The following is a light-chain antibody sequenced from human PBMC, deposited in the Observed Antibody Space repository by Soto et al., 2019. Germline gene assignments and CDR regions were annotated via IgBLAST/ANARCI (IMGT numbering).Light chain of an antibody. J-gene: IGLJ2*01. CDR3: SSYTSSSTLV. CDR1: SSDVGGYNY. V-gene: IGLV2-14*01. Sequence: QSVLTQPASVSGSPGQSITISCTGTSSDVGGYNYVSWYQQHPGKAPKLMIYDVRNRPSGVSNRFSGSTSGNTASLTISGLQAEDEADYYRSSYTSSSTLVFGGGTKVTVL. CDR2: DVR.